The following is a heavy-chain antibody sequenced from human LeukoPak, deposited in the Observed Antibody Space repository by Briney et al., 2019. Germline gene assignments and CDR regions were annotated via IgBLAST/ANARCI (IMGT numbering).Heavy chain of an antibody. CDR3: ARHPYDILTGYYYYYGMDV. Sequence: SETLSLTCTVSGGSISSGDYYWSWIRQPPGKGLEWIGYIYYSGSTYYNPSLKSRVTISVDTSKNQFSLKLSSVTAADTAVYYCARHPYDILTGYYYYYGMDVWGQGTTVTVSS. V-gene: IGHV4-30-4*01. CDR2: IYYSGST. J-gene: IGHJ6*02. D-gene: IGHD3-9*01. CDR1: GGSISSGDYY.